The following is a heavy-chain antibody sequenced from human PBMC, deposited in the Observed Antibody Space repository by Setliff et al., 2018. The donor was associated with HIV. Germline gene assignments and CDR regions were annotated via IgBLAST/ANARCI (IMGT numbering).Heavy chain of an antibody. CDR1: GYTFTSYA. V-gene: IGHV1-3*01. Sequence: ASVKVSCKASGYTFTSYAMHWVRQAPGQRLEWMGWINAGNGNTKYSQKFQGRVTTTRDTSASTAYMELSSLRSEDTAAYYCARVGISSSSPADDYWGQGTLVTVSS. CDR3: ARVGISSSSPADDY. CDR2: INAGNGNT. D-gene: IGHD6-6*01. J-gene: IGHJ4*02.